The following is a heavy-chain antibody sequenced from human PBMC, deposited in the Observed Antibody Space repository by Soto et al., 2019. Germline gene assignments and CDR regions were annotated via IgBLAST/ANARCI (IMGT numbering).Heavy chain of an antibody. J-gene: IGHJ6*03. D-gene: IGHD2-2*01. CDR1: GFTFSSYW. Sequence: RLSCAASGFTFSSYWMSWVRQAPGKGLEWVANIKQDGSEKYYVDSEKGRFTISRDNAKNSLYLQMNSLRAEDTAVYYCARDRKYCSSTSCYWYYYYYMDVWGKGTTVTVSS. CDR3: ARDRKYCSSTSCYWYYYYYMDV. V-gene: IGHV3-7*01. CDR2: IKQDGSEK.